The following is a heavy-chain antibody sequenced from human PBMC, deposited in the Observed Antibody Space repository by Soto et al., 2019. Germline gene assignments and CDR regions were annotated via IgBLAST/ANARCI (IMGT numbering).Heavy chain of an antibody. CDR2: ISYDGSNK. CDR1: GFTFSSYA. J-gene: IGHJ4*02. Sequence: SGGSLRLSCAASGFTFSSYALHWVRQAPGKGLEWVAVISYDGSNKYYADSVKGRFTISRDNSKNTLYLQMNSLRAEDTAVYYCARGGAADYYDSYSPGPFDYWGQGTLVTVSS. D-gene: IGHD3-22*01. V-gene: IGHV3-30-3*01. CDR3: ARGGAADYYDSYSPGPFDY.